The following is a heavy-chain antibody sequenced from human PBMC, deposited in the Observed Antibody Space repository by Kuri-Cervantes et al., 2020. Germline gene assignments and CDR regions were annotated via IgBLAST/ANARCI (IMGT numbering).Heavy chain of an antibody. CDR2: ISAYNGNT. J-gene: IGHJ6*03. D-gene: IGHD3-10*01. CDR1: GYTFTSYG. CDR3: ARAPSYGVQGFGYMDV. V-gene: IGHV1-18*01. Sequence: ASVKVSCKASGYTFTSYGISWVRQAPGQGLEWMGWISAYNGNTNYAQKLQGRVTMTTDTSTSTAYMELRSLRSEDTAVYYCARAPSYGVQGFGYMDVWGKGTTVTVSS.